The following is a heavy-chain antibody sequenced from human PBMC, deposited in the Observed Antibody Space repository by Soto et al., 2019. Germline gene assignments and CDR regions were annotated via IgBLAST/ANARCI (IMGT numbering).Heavy chain of an antibody. CDR3: ARRGAYCSGGTCYHFDY. Sequence: QVHLVQSGAEVKKPGASVKVSCKASGYTFTTYGITWVRQAPGQGLEWMGWISTYNGNTNYEQKLQGRVTMTTDTLTSTAYMELRSLRSDDTAVYYWARRGAYCSGGTCYHFDYWGQGTLVTVSS. V-gene: IGHV1-18*04. D-gene: IGHD2-15*01. CDR1: GYTFTTYG. J-gene: IGHJ4*02. CDR2: ISTYNGNT.